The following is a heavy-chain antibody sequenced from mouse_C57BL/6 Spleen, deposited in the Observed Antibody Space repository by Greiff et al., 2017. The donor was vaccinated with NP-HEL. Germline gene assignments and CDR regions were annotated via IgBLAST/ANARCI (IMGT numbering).Heavy chain of an antibody. CDR2: IWSGGST. CDR3: ARNGYYHWYSDV. Sequence: QVHVKQSGSGLVQPSQSLSITCTVSGFSLTSYGVHWVRQSPGKGLEWLGVIWSGGSTDYNAAFISRLSISKDNSKSQVFFKMNSLQADDSATYYCARNGYYHWYSDVWGTGTTVTVSS. D-gene: IGHD1-2*01. V-gene: IGHV2-2*01. CDR1: GFSLTSYG. J-gene: IGHJ1*03.